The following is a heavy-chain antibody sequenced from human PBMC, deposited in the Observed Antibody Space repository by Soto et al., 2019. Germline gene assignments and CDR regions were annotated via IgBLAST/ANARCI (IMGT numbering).Heavy chain of an antibody. CDR3: PHVLRPPGILGTYRRMDYLDF. CDR1: GFTFSSYA. D-gene: IGHD1-1*01. J-gene: IGHJ4*02. CDR2: INRSGCST. Sequence: PGGSLRLSCAVSGFTFSSYAMSCVRQAPGKGLECVSSINRSGCSTYYAESEKGRFSISSDTSKNTLYLQMNTLRGEDTAIYYCPHVLRPPGILGTYRRMDYLDFRGQGTQVTVSS. V-gene: IGHV3-23*01.